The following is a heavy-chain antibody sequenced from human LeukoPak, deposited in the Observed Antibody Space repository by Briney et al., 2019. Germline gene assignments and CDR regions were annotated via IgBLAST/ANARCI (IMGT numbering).Heavy chain of an antibody. CDR2: ISSSSSYI. Sequence: GGSLRLSCAACGFTFSSYIMNWDRQAPGKGLEWVSSISSSSSYIYYADSVKGRFTISRDNAKNSLYLQMNSLRAEDTAVYYCARHGMTAAEFDYWGQGTRVTVSS. V-gene: IGHV3-21*01. D-gene: IGHD1-26*01. CDR1: GFTFSSYI. J-gene: IGHJ4*02. CDR3: ARHGMTAAEFDY.